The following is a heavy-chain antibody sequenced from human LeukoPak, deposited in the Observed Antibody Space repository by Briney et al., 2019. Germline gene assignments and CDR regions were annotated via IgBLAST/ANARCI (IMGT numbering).Heavy chain of an antibody. V-gene: IGHV1-2*06. CDR3: ARSPNYSDSSGYYYVSDS. CDR2: INPNSDDT. D-gene: IGHD3-22*01. CDR1: GYTFTGYY. J-gene: IGHJ4*02. Sequence: GASVKVSCKASGYTFTGYYIYWVRQAPGQGLEWMGRINPNSDDTNYAQRFQGRVTMTRDTSISTAYMELSRLRSDDTAVYYCARSPNYSDSSGYYYVSDSWGQGTLVTVSS.